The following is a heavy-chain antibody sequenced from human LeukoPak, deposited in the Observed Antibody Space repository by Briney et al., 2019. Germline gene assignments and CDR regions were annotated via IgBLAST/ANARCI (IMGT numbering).Heavy chain of an antibody. D-gene: IGHD4-17*01. CDR1: GFTFSSYA. CDR2: VGGSGDVT. Sequence: GGSLRLSCIDSGFTFSSYALTWVRQAPGKGLEWVSSVGGSGDVTSYADSVKGRFTMSRDNSKNTLYLQMDSLRAEDTAMYYCGRDPNGNYVGAFEFWGPGTLVTVSS. CDR3: GRDPNGNYVGAFEF. V-gene: IGHV3-23*01. J-gene: IGHJ3*01.